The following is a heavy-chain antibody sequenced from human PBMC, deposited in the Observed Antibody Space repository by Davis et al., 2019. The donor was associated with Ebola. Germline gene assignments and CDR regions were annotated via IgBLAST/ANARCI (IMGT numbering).Heavy chain of an antibody. J-gene: IGHJ4*02. Sequence: PSETLSLTCAVYGGSFSGYYWSWIRQHPGKGLEWIGYIYYSGSTYYNPSLKSRVTISVDTSKNQFSLKLSSVTAADTAVYYCASGGPSGYSYGYSVYWGQGTLVTVSS. CDR3: ASGGPSGYSYGYSVY. D-gene: IGHD5-18*01. CDR1: GGSFSGYY. CDR2: IYYSGST. V-gene: IGHV4-34*01.